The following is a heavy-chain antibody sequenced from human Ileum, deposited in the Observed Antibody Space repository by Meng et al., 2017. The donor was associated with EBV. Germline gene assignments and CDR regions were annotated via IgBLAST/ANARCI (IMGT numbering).Heavy chain of an antibody. CDR3: ARESYSDSSGYYSLDY. Sequence: GPVQVSGQGRGKASGTLHLTCAVPGGSISSSNRWSWVRQAPGKGLEWIGEIHNTESNNYNPSLKSRVTISVDKSKNQFSLKLSSVTAADTAVDYCARESYSDSSGYYSLDYWGQGSLVTVSS. J-gene: IGHJ4*02. D-gene: IGHD3-22*01. CDR2: IHNTESN. V-gene: IGHV4-4*02. CDR1: GGSISSSNR.